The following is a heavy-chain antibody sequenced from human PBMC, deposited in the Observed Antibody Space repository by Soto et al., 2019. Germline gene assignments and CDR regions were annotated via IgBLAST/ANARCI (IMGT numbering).Heavy chain of an antibody. CDR1: GGTFSSYA. V-gene: IGHV1-69*01. D-gene: IGHD3-3*02. CDR3: ARDFPISSADP. J-gene: IGHJ5*02. Sequence: QVQLVQSGAEVKKPGSSVKVSCTASGGTFSSYAITWVRQAPGQGLEWMGGIITIFGTANYAQKFQGRVTITADESLTPAYMAPSSLRSADTAVYYCARDFPISSADPWGQGTLVTVSS. CDR2: IITIFGTA.